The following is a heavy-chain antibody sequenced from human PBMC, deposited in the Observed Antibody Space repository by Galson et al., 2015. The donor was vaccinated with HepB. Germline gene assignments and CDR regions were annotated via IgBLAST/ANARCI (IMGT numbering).Heavy chain of an antibody. CDR3: AREGRITFAIFDY. V-gene: IGHV3-33*01. D-gene: IGHD3-16*01. CDR2: IWYDGSTQ. CDR1: GFAFSGYG. J-gene: IGHJ4*02. Sequence: SLRLSCAASGFAFSGYGMHWVRQAPGKGLEWVGCIWYDGSTQHYADSVKGRYTISRDNSKNILYLQMSSLRAEDTAVYFCAREGRITFAIFDYWGQGSLVPVSS.